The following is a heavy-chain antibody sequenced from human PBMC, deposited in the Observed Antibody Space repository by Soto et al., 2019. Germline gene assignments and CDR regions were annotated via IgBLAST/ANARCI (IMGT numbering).Heavy chain of an antibody. Sequence: ASVKVSCKASGGTFSSYAISWVRQAPGQGLEWMGGIIPIFGTANYAQKFQGRVTITADESTSTAYMELSSLRSEDTAVYYCARGSYYDILTGYYVGYYYYGMDVWGQGTTVTVSS. CDR3: ARGSYYDILTGYYVGYYYYGMDV. CDR2: IIPIFGTA. D-gene: IGHD3-9*01. V-gene: IGHV1-69*01. CDR1: GGTFSSYA. J-gene: IGHJ6*02.